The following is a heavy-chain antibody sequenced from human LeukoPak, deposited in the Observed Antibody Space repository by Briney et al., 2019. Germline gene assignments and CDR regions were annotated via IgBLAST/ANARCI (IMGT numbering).Heavy chain of an antibody. J-gene: IGHJ4*02. V-gene: IGHV4-34*01. CDR3: ARPVGATYFDY. CDR2: INHSGST. D-gene: IGHD1-26*01. Sequence: SETLSLTCAVYGGSFSGYYWSWIRQPPGKGLEWIGEINHSGSTNYNPSLKSRVTISVDTSKNQFSLKLSSVTAADTAVYYCARPVGATYFDYWGQGTLVTVSS. CDR1: GGSFSGYY.